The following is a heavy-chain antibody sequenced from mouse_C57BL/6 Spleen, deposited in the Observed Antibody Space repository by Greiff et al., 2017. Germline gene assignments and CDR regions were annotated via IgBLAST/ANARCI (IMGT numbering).Heavy chain of an antibody. Sequence: DVKLVESGGGLVQPGGSMKLSCVASGFTFSNYWMNWVRQSPEKGLEWVAQIRLKSDNYATHYAESVKGRFTISRDDSKSSVYLQMNNLRAEDTGIYYCTGSGTPGYWYFDVWGTGTTVTVSS. J-gene: IGHJ1*03. CDR1: GFTFSNYW. CDR2: IRLKSDNYAT. CDR3: TGSGTPGYWYFDV. V-gene: IGHV6-3*01. D-gene: IGHD4-1*01.